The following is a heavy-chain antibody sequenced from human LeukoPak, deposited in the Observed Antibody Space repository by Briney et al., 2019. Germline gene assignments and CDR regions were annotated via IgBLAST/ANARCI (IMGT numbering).Heavy chain of an antibody. Sequence: PSETLSLTCTVSGGSISSSSYYWGWIRQPPGKGLDWIGIINYRGNTYYNPSLKSRVTISVDTSKNQFSLKLSSVTAADTAVYYCARRDSYSSGYYYFDYWGQGTLVTVPS. CDR3: ARRDSYSSGYYYFDY. D-gene: IGHD3-22*01. J-gene: IGHJ4*02. V-gene: IGHV4-39*01. CDR1: GGSISSSSYY. CDR2: INYRGNT.